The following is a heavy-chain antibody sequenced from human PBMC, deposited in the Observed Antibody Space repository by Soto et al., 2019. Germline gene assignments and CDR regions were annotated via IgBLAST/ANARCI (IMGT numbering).Heavy chain of an antibody. CDR3: ATPPSPVKYDSSGYYYYYYGMDV. V-gene: IGHV1-3*01. CDR1: GYTFTSYA. D-gene: IGHD3-22*01. J-gene: IGHJ6*02. Sequence: ASVKVSCKASGYTFTSYAMHWVRQAPGQRLEWMGWINAGNGNTKYSQKFQGRVTITRDTSASTAYMELSSLRSEDTAVYYCATPPSPVKYDSSGYYYYYYGMDVWGQGTTVTVSS. CDR2: INAGNGNT.